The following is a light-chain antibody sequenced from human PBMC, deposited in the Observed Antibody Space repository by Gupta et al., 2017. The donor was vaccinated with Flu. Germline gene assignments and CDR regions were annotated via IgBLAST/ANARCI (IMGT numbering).Light chain of an antibody. J-gene: IGLJ2*01. V-gene: IGLV2-14*01. CDR2: EVN. CDR3: SSYTNTNTLGV. Sequence: SALPQPASVSGSPGQSIPISCTGTTSDLGGYNYVSWSQQHPGNAPKPMIFEVNNRPSGVSNRFSGSKSGTTASLTISGLQAEDEADYYCSSYTNTNTLGVFGGGTKLTVL. CDR1: TSDLGGYNY.